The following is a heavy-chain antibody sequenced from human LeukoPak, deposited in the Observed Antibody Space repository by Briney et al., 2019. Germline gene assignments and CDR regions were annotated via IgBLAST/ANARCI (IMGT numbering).Heavy chain of an antibody. V-gene: IGHV4-31*03. CDR1: GGSISSGGYY. Sequence: SETLSLTCTVSGGSISSGGYYWSWIRQHPGKGLEWIGYIYYSGSTYYNPSLKSRVTISVDTSKNQFSLKLSSVTAADTAVYYCARVRVAARPDDAFDIWGQGRMVSVRS. J-gene: IGHJ3*02. D-gene: IGHD6-6*01. CDR2: IYYSGST. CDR3: ARVRVAARPDDAFDI.